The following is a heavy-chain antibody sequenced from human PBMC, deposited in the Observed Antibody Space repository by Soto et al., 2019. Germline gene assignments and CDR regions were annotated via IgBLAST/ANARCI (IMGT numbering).Heavy chain of an antibody. CDR1: GFTFSSYA. D-gene: IGHD1-26*01. CDR2: ISYDGSNK. CDR3: AREELLTSCDY. V-gene: IGHV3-30-3*01. J-gene: IGHJ4*02. Sequence: QVQLVESGGGVVQPGRSLRLSCAASGFTFSSYAMHWVCQAPGKGLEWVAVISYDGSNKYYADSVKGRFTISRDNSKNTLYLQMNSLRAEDTAVYYCAREELLTSCDYWGQGTLVTVSS.